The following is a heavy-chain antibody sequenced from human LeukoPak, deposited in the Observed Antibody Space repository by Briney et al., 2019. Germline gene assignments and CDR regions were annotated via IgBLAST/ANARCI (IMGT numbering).Heavy chain of an antibody. CDR2: IYSGGNT. V-gene: IGHV3-66*01. CDR3: ASALAAASHTSFDH. D-gene: IGHD6-13*01. Sequence: PGGSLRLSCAASGFTVSNNYMSWVRQAPGRGPEWVSIIYSGGNTYYADSVKGRFTISRDNSQSTVYLQMNSMRAEDTAVYYCASALAAASHTSFDHWGQGTLVTVSS. CDR1: GFTVSNNY. J-gene: IGHJ4*02.